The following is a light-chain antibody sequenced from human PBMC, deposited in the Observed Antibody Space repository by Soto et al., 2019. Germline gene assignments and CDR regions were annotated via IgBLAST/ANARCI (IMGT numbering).Light chain of an antibody. V-gene: IGLV1-47*01. CDR1: SSNIGSNY. J-gene: IGLJ1*01. Sequence: QSVLTQPPSASGTPGQRVTISCSGSSSNIGSNYVYWYQQLQGTAPKLLIYRNNQRPSGVPDRFSGSKSGTSASLAISGLRSEDEADYYCASWDASLSGYVFGTGTKLTVL. CDR3: ASWDASLSGYV. CDR2: RNN.